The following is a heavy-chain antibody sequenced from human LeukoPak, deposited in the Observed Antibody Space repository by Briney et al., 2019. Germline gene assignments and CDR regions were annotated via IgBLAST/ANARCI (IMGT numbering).Heavy chain of an antibody. CDR3: ARVSGYYDSSYYFDY. D-gene: IGHD3-22*01. V-gene: IGHV4-4*07. J-gene: IGHJ4*02. CDR2: IYSSGST. CDR1: GGSISSYY. Sequence: SETLSLTCTVSGGSISSYYWSWIRQPAGKGLEWVGRIYSSGSTIYNPSLKSRVTMSVDTSKSQFSLKLSSVTAADTAVYYCARVSGYYDSSYYFDYWGQGTLVTVSS.